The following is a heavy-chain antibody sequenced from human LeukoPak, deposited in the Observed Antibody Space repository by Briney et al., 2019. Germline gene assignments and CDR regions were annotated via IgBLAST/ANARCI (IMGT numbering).Heavy chain of an antibody. D-gene: IGHD1-14*01. CDR1: GFTFSNYG. CDR2: IRYDGNNK. J-gene: IGHJ4*02. V-gene: IGHV3-30*02. CDR3: LKNNPLRL. Sequence: GGSLRLSCGASGFTFSNYGMLWVRQAPGKGLEWVAFIRYDGNNKLYADSMKGRFTISRDNSKNTLYLHINSLRAEDTAVYYCLKNNPLRLWGQGTLVIVSS.